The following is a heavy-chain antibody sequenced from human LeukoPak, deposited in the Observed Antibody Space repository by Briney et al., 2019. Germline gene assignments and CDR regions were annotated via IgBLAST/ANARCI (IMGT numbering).Heavy chain of an antibody. CDR2: ISGSSSYI. D-gene: IGHD4-17*01. Sequence: GGSLRLSCAASGFSFSSYSMNWVRQAPGKGLEWVSSISGSSSYIYYTDSVKGRFTISRDNAKNSLYLQMNSLRAEDTAVYYCARDGNDGDYSYWGQGTLVTVSS. V-gene: IGHV3-21*01. CDR3: ARDGNDGDYSY. J-gene: IGHJ4*02. CDR1: GFSFSSYS.